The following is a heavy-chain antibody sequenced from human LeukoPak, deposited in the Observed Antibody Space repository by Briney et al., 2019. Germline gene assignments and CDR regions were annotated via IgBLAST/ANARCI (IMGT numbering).Heavy chain of an antibody. CDR3: ARDSSGSYIKGWFDP. Sequence: SETLSLTCTVSGGSISSYYWSWIRQPPGKGLEWIGYISNTGSTNYNPSLKSRVTFSIDTSKNQFSLKVTSVTAADTAVYYCARDSSGSYIKGWFDPWGQGTLVTVSS. CDR2: ISNTGST. CDR1: GGSISSYY. J-gene: IGHJ5*02. V-gene: IGHV4-59*01. D-gene: IGHD3-10*01.